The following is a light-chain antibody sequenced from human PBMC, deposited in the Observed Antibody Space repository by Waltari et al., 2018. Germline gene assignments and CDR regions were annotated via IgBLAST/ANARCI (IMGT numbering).Light chain of an antibody. Sequence: QAGLTQPPSMSKDLRQTATLTCTGNSNNVRYQGAAWLQQHQGHPPKLLSYRNNDRPSGISERFSASRSGNTASLTITGLQPEDEADYYCSAWDSSLSAWVFGGGTKLTVL. V-gene: IGLV10-54*01. CDR2: RNN. CDR1: SNNVRYQG. J-gene: IGLJ3*02. CDR3: SAWDSSLSAWV.